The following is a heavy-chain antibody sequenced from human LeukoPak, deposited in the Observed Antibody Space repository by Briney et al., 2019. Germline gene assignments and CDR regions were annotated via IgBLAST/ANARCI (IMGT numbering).Heavy chain of an antibody. CDR3: AREHSYIAVVTAIFDL. CDR2: IKEDGSEK. CDR1: GFTFRRYW. J-gene: IGHJ4*02. V-gene: IGHV3-7*01. Sequence: GGSLRLSCVASGFTFRRYWMTWVRQAPGKKPEWVANIKEDGSEKYYDDSVRGRFTISRDNAKNTLYLDMNSLRAEDTAVYYCAREHSYIAVVTAIFDLWGQGTLVTVSS. D-gene: IGHD2-21*02.